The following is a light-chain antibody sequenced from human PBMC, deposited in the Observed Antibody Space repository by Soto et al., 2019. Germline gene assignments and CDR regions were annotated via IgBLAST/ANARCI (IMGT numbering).Light chain of an antibody. J-gene: IGKJ5*01. Sequence: EIVLTQSPGTLSLSPWERGTLSFSASQSVNNNYLAWHQQKPGQAPRLLILGASSRATGIPDRFSGSGSGTDFTLTISRVEPEDFAVYYCQQYGSSLITFGQGTRLEIK. CDR1: QSVNNNY. V-gene: IGKV3-20*01. CDR3: QQYGSSLIT. CDR2: GAS.